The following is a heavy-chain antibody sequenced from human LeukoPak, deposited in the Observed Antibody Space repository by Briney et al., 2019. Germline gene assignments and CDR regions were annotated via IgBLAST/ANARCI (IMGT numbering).Heavy chain of an antibody. CDR1: GGTFSSYA. J-gene: IGHJ3*02. Sequence: SVKVSCKASGGTFSSYAISWVRQAPGQGLEWMGGIIPIFGTANYAQKFQGRVTITADESTSTAYMELSSLRSDDTAVFYCARDGPSGSPGRNDAFDIWGQGTMVTVSS. CDR3: ARDGPSGSPGRNDAFDI. D-gene: IGHD1-26*01. V-gene: IGHV1-69*01. CDR2: IIPIFGTA.